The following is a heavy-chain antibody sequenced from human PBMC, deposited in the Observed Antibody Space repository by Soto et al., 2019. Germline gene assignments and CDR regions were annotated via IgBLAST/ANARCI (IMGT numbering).Heavy chain of an antibody. CDR2: INPSDGST. CDR1: GYTFATDY. J-gene: IGHJ4*02. Sequence: ASVKVSCKTSGYTFATDYMHWVRQAPGQGLEWMGIINPSDGSTSSAQKFQGRVSMTRDTSTSTVYMELSSLRSEDTAVYYGATSLSRRWPPYWGKGTLVTVSS. CDR3: ATSLSRRWPPY. V-gene: IGHV1-46*03. D-gene: IGHD2-15*01.